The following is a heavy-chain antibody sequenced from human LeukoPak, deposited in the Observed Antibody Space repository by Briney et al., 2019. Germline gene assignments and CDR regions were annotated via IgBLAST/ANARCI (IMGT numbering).Heavy chain of an antibody. CDR1: GFTFTTYA. D-gene: IGHD2-8*01. V-gene: IGHV3-30*04. CDR3: ARDPMADFDY. Sequence: GRSLRLSCAASGFTFTTYAMHWVRQAPGKGLEWVAVIPSDGRNQIYADSVKGRFTISRDNSKNTLFLQMNSLRAEDTAVYYCARDPMADFDYWGQGTLVTVSS. CDR2: IPSDGRNQ. J-gene: IGHJ4*02.